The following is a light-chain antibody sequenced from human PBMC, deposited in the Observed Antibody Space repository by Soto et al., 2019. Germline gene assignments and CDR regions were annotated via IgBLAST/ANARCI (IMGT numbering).Light chain of an antibody. J-gene: IGLJ2*01. CDR3: SSYAGNNNVV. V-gene: IGLV2-8*01. CDR1: SSDVGGYDY. CDR2: EVS. Sequence: QSALTQPPSASGSPGQSVTISCTGTSSDVGGYDYVSWHQHHPDKAPELMIYEVSKRPSGVPDRFSGSKSGNTASLTVSRLQAEDEADHYCSSYAGNNNVVFGGGTKLTVL.